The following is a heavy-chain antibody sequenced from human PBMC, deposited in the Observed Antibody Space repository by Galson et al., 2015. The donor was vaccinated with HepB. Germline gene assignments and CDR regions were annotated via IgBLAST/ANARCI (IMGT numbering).Heavy chain of an antibody. CDR2: ISTNSIYI. V-gene: IGHV3-21*01. J-gene: IGHJ4*02. D-gene: IGHD6-13*01. Sequence: SLRLSCAASGFTFTSYSMNWVRQAPGKGLEWVSSISTNSIYIYYADSVKGRFTISRGNAKNSLYLQMNSLRAEDTAVYYCARDWGSWPKNYFDYWGQGTLVTVSS. CDR3: ARDWGSWPKNYFDY. CDR1: GFTFTSYS.